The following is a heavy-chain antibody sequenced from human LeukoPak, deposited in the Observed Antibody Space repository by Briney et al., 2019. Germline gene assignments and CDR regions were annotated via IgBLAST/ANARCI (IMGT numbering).Heavy chain of an antibody. J-gene: IGHJ4*02. CDR1: GFTFSNFV. V-gene: IGHV3-23*01. CDR3: AKDHFEYAILTGYSDY. Sequence: QAGGSLRLSCAASGFTFSNFVMSWVRQAPGKGLEWVSTISDSGGRAYYADSVKGRFTISRDNSKNTLYLQMSSLRTEDTAVYYCAKDHFEYAILTGYSDYWGQGTLVTVSS. D-gene: IGHD3-9*01. CDR2: ISDSGGRA.